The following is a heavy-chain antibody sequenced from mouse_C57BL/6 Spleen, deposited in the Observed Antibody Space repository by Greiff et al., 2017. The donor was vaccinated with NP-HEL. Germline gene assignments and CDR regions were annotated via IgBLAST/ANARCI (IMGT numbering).Heavy chain of an antibody. D-gene: IGHD3-2*02. CDR1: GYTFTSYG. Sequence: QVHVKQSGAELARPGASVKLSCKASGYTFTSYGISWVKQRTGQGLEWIGEIYPSSGNTYYNEKFKGKATLTADKSSSTAYMELRSLTSDDSAVYFCEDSSGYCDYWGQGTTLTVSS. CDR3: EDSSGYCDY. V-gene: IGHV1-81*01. CDR2: IYPSSGNT. J-gene: IGHJ2*01.